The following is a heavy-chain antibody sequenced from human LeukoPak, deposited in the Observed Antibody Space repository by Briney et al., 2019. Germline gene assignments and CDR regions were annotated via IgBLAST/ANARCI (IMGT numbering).Heavy chain of an antibody. Sequence: PGGSLRLSCAASGFTVSSNYMSWVRQAPGKGLEWVSVIYSGGSTYYADSVKGRFTISGDNSKNTLYLQMNSLRAEDTAVYYCAGSGSYSYYYYYMDVWGKGTTVTISS. D-gene: IGHD1-26*01. V-gene: IGHV3-66*01. CDR2: IYSGGST. CDR3: AGSGSYSYYYYYMDV. J-gene: IGHJ6*03. CDR1: GFTVSSNY.